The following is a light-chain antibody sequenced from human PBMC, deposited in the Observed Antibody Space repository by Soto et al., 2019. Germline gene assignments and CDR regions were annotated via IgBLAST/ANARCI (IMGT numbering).Light chain of an antibody. CDR2: AAS. CDR1: QGISSY. J-gene: IGKJ4*01. Sequence: DIQLTQSPSFLSASVGDRVTITCRASQGISSYLAWYQQKPGKAPKLLIYAASTLQSGVPLRFSGSGSGTEFPLTISSLQPEDFATYYCQKLNSHLLTFAGGTKLEIK. CDR3: QKLNSHLLT. V-gene: IGKV1-9*01.